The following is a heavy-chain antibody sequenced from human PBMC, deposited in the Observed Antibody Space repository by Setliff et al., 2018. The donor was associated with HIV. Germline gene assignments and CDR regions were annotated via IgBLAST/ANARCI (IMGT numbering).Heavy chain of an antibody. V-gene: IGHV4-39*07. CDR1: GGSISRGSYY. Sequence: SETLSLTCTVSGGSISRGSYYWSWIRQPAGKGLEWIGSIYYSGSTYYNPSLKSRVTISVDTSKNQFSLNLSSVTAADTAVYYCARLKSGSLGGYVDYWGQGTLVTVSS. J-gene: IGHJ4*02. D-gene: IGHD3-10*01. CDR3: ARLKSGSLGGYVDY. CDR2: IYYSGST.